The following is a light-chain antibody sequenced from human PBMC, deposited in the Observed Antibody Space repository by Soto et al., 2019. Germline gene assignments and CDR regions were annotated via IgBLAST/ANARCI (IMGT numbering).Light chain of an antibody. V-gene: IGLV2-14*01. CDR3: SSYTISSPHVV. CDR2: DVS. CDR1: SSDVGGYNY. J-gene: IGLJ2*01. Sequence: QSALTQPASVSGSPGQSITISCTGTSSDVGGYNYVSWYQQHPGKAPKLMIYDVSNRPSGVSNRFSGSTSGNTASLTISGLQAEDGADYYCSSYTISSPHVVFGGGTKLTVL.